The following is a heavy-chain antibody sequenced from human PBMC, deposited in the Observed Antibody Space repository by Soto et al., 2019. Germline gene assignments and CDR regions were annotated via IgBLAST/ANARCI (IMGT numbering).Heavy chain of an antibody. Sequence: GGSLRLSCAASGFTVSSNYMSWVRQAPGKGLEWVSVIYSGGSTYYADSVKGRFTISRDNSKNTLYLQMNSLRAEDTAVYYCAKDPMISVVVPAAYDAFDIWGQGTMVTVSS. V-gene: IGHV3-66*01. D-gene: IGHD2-2*01. CDR1: GFTVSSNY. J-gene: IGHJ3*02. CDR3: AKDPMISVVVPAAYDAFDI. CDR2: IYSGGST.